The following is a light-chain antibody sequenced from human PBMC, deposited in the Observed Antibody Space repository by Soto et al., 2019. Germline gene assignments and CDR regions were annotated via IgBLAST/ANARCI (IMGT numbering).Light chain of an antibody. CDR2: WAS. V-gene: IGKV4-1*01. CDR3: QQYYNTPRLT. J-gene: IGKJ4*01. CDR1: QSVLYSSNNKNY. Sequence: DIVMTQSPDSLAVSLGERATINCKSSQSVLYSSNNKNYLAWYQQKPGQPPKLLIYWASSRESGVPDRFSGSGSGTDFTRTISSLQAEDVAVYYCQQYYNTPRLTFGGGTKVEIK.